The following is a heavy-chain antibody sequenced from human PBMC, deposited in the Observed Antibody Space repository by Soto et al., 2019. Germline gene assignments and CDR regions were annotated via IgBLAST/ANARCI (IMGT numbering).Heavy chain of an antibody. Sequence: XESLKLTCQCSGYSFSNYWLVWVRQMPGKGLEWMGIIYPDDSDARYSPSFQGQVTISADKSITTAYLQWSSLKASDTAMYYCAKNSHSASYYWAFDRWGQGTMVTVSS. D-gene: IGHD1-26*01. V-gene: IGHV5-51*01. CDR2: IYPDDSDA. CDR1: GYSFSNYW. J-gene: IGHJ3*02. CDR3: AKNSHSASYYWAFDR.